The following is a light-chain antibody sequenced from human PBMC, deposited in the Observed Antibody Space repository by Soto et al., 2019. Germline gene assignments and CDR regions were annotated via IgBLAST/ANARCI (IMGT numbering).Light chain of an antibody. J-gene: IGKJ2*01. CDR2: GAS. CDR3: QQYNNWPYT. Sequence: IVMTQSPATLSVSPGERVILSCRASQSVSDNLAWYQQKPGQAPRLLIYGASTRATTIPARFSGSGSGTEFTLHISSLQSEDFAVYYCQQYNNWPYTFGQGTKLDIK. V-gene: IGKV3-15*01. CDR1: QSVSDN.